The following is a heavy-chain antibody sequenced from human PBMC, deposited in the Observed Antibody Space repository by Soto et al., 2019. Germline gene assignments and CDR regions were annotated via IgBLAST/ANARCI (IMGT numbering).Heavy chain of an antibody. J-gene: IGHJ4*02. Sequence: VGSLRLSCAASGFTFSSYWMSWVRQAPGKGLEWVANIKHDGSEKYYVDSVKGRFTISRDNAKNSVYLQMNSLRAEDTAVYYCARDGYGGYETDWGQGTLVTVYS. CDR1: GFTFSSYW. D-gene: IGHD5-12*01. CDR2: IKHDGSEK. V-gene: IGHV3-7*03. CDR3: ARDGYGGYETD.